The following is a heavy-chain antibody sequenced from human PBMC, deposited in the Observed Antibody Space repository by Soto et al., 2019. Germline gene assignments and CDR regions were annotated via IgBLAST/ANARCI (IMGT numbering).Heavy chain of an antibody. CDR3: AKDAETRVYGSGMAPPDY. CDR2: ISYDGSNK. D-gene: IGHD3-10*01. J-gene: IGHJ4*02. V-gene: IGHV3-30*18. CDR1: GFTFSSYG. Sequence: GGSLRLSCAASGFTFSSYGMHWVRQAPGKGLEWVAVISYDGSNKYYADSVKGRFTISRANSKNTLYLQMNSLRAEDTAVYYCAKDAETRVYGSGMAPPDYWGQGTLVTVSS.